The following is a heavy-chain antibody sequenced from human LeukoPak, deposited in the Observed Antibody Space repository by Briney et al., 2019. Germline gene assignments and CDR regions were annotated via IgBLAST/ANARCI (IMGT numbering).Heavy chain of an antibody. CDR2: IFPGDSDT. D-gene: IGHD6-13*01. CDR1: GYSFTRYW. V-gene: IGHV5-51*01. CDR3: ARHWRIAAAEGGWFDP. J-gene: IGHJ5*02. Sequence: GESLKISCKGSGYSFTRYWIGWVRQMPGKGLEWMGVIFPGDSDTRYSPSFQGQVTISADKSINTAYLQWSGLKASDTAMYYCARHWRIAAAEGGWFDPWGQGTLVTVSS.